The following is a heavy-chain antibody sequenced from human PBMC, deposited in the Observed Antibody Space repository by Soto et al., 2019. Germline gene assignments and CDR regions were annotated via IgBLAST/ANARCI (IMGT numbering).Heavy chain of an antibody. CDR1: GFTFSSYG. D-gene: IGHD5-12*01. CDR3: ARDDAVYSGYDYYYYYGMDV. V-gene: IGHV3-33*01. Sequence: GGSLRLSCAASGFTFSSYGMHWVRQAPGKGLEWVAVIWYDGSNKYYADSVKGRFTISRDNSKNTLYLQMNSLRAEDTAVYYCARDDAVYSGYDYYYYYGMDVWGQGTTVTVSS. CDR2: IWYDGSNK. J-gene: IGHJ6*02.